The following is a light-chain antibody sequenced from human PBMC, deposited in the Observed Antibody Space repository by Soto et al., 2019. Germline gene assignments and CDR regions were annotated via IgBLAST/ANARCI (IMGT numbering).Light chain of an antibody. V-gene: IGKV1-5*01. CDR3: QQYNNWPVT. CDR1: QTISSW. CDR2: GAS. J-gene: IGKJ4*01. Sequence: DIQMTQSPSTLSGSVGDRVTITCRASQTISSWLAWYQQKPGKAPKLLIYGASTRATGVPPRFSGSGSGTEFTLTISGLQSEDFATYYCQQYNNWPVTFGGGTKVDIK.